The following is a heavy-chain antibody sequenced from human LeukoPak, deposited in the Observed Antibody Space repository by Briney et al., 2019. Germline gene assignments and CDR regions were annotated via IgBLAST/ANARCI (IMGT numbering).Heavy chain of an antibody. CDR3: ARVYCSGGSCYYDY. CDR2: IYYSGST. D-gene: IGHD2-15*01. Sequence: PSETLSLTCTVSGGSVSSGSYYWSWIRQPPGKGLEWIGCIYYSGSTNYNPSLKSRVTISVDTSKNQFSLKLSSVTAADTAVYYCARVYCSGGSCYYDYWGQGTLVTVSS. CDR1: GGSVSSGSYY. V-gene: IGHV4-61*01. J-gene: IGHJ4*02.